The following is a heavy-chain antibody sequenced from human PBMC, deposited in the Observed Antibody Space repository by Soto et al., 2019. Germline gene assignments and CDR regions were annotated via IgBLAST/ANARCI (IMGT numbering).Heavy chain of an antibody. J-gene: IGHJ4*02. D-gene: IGHD2-2*03. CDR3: AKVGIGSFSHKHNFEH. CDR2: ISGSADSS. V-gene: IGHV3-23*01. CDR1: GFTFSSFG. Sequence: PGGSLRLSCTASGFTFSSFGMAWVRQAPGKGLEWVSAISGSADSSYYADSVKGRFTISRDNPKNTLYLQMDSLRAEDTGVYFCAKVGIGSFSHKHNFEHWGQGTQVTVCS.